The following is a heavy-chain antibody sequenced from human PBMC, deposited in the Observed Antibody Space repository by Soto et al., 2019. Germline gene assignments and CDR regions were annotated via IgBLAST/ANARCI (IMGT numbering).Heavy chain of an antibody. J-gene: IGHJ4*02. CDR2: IYSGGYT. D-gene: IGHD3-10*01. Sequence: EVQLVESGGGLIQPGGSLRLSCAVSGFTVSNNYMSWVRQAPGKGLEGVSVIYSGGYTAYGDSVKGRFTISRDNSKNTPYLQMKRPGAAATRLYFCGSPPGGGGYWGQGTLVTVSS. V-gene: IGHV3-53*01. CDR1: GFTVSNNY. CDR3: GSPPGGGGY.